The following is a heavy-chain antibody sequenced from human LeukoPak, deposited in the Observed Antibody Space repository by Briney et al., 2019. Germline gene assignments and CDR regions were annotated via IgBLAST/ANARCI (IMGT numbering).Heavy chain of an antibody. V-gene: IGHV3-23*01. CDR2: ISGGGGGT. Sequence: GGSLRLSCAASGFTFTTYAMGWVRQSPGKGLEWVSSISGGGGGTYYAEFVKGRFTISRDNSKNTLYLQMNSLRAEDTAVYYCARGGLVAGYGNYYFDYWGQGTLVTVSS. D-gene: IGHD6-19*01. CDR3: ARGGLVAGYGNYYFDY. CDR1: GFTFTTYA. J-gene: IGHJ4*02.